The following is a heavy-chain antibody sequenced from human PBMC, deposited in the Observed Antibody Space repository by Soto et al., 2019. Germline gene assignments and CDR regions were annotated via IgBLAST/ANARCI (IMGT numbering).Heavy chain of an antibody. V-gene: IGHV3-13*01. D-gene: IGHD3-10*01. Sequence: GGSLRLSCAASGFTFSSYDMHWVRQATGKGLEWVSAIGTAGDTYYPGSVKGRFTISGENAKNSLYLQMNSLRAGDTAVYYCARVGYYYGSGSYYSGAFDIWGQGTMVTVSS. CDR1: GFTFSSYD. J-gene: IGHJ3*02. CDR3: ARVGYYYGSGSYYSGAFDI. CDR2: IGTAGDT.